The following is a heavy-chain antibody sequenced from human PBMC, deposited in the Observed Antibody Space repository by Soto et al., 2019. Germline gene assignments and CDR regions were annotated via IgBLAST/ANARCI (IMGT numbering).Heavy chain of an antibody. CDR3: AKDLDSSGWHYFDY. CDR2: ISYDGSNQ. V-gene: IGHV3-30*18. Sequence: GGSLRLSCAASGFTFSSYGMHWVRQAPGKGLEWVAVISYDGSNQYYVDSVKGRFTISRDNSKNTLYLQMNSLRVEDMAVYYCAKDLDSSGWHYFDYWGQGTLVTVSS. J-gene: IGHJ4*01. CDR1: GFTFSSYG. D-gene: IGHD6-19*01.